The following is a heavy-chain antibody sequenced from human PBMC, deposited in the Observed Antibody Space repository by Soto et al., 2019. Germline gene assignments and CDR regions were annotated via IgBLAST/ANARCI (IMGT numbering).Heavy chain of an antibody. V-gene: IGHV5-10-1*01. Sequence: GEYLNIPCTFSGDSFSSYCISRVRQMPGKVLEWMGRIDPSDSYTNYSPSFQGHVTISADKSISTAYLQWSSLKASDTAMYYCARHSGYGMDGWGQGTTVTSP. D-gene: IGHD2-21*01. CDR3: ARHSGYGMDG. J-gene: IGHJ6*02. CDR2: IDPSDSYT. CDR1: GDSFSSYC.